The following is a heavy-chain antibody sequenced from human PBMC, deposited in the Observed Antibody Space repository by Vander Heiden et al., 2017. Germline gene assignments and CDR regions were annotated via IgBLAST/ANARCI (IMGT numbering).Heavy chain of an antibody. CDR3: ARDGPSVVGRMDV. J-gene: IGHJ6*02. D-gene: IGHD2-15*01. CDR1: GGPVNSATYY. V-gene: IGHV4-61*01. Sequence: QVQLQESGPGLVKPSETLSLTCPVSGGPVNSATYYWSGIRQSPGKRLEWIGDMYNGGGSRYNPSLKSRVTISLDTFNNQFYLNLRSVTAADTAVYYCARDGPSVVGRMDVWGQGTTVTVSS. CDR2: MYNGGGS.